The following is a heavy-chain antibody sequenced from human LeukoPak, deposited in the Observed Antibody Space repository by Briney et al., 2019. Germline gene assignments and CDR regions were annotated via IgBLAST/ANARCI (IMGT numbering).Heavy chain of an antibody. Sequence: ASVKVSCKASGYIFTTYDIGWVRQAPGQGLEWMGWISAYNGNTNYAQKLQGRVTMTTDTSTSTAYMELRSLRSDDTAVYYCARVIRYFDWLLDSDYFDYWGQGTLVTVSS. V-gene: IGHV1-18*01. J-gene: IGHJ4*02. D-gene: IGHD3-9*01. CDR1: GYIFTTYD. CDR3: ARVIRYFDWLLDSDYFDY. CDR2: ISAYNGNT.